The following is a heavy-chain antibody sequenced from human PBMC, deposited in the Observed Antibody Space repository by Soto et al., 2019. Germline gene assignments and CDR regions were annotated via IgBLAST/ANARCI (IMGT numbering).Heavy chain of an antibody. CDR2: FYTAGST. CDR1: CGSISSYY. Sequence: SETLYLTCIVSCGSISSYYWTWIRQPAGKGLEWIGSFYTAGSTNYNPSLKSRVTMSVDKSKNQFSLKVYSVTAADTAVYYCAIDRGYYSGMDVWGQGTTVTVSS. J-gene: IGHJ6*02. CDR3: AIDRGYYSGMDV. V-gene: IGHV4-4*07.